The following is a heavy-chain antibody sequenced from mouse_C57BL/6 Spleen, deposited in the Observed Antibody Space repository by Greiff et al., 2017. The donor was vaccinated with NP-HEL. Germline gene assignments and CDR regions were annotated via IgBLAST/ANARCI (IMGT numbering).Heavy chain of an antibody. CDR3: AREHWDVAWFAY. J-gene: IGHJ3*01. CDR1: GYSITSGYY. CDR2: ISYDGSN. V-gene: IGHV3-6*01. Sequence: EVQLQQSGPGLVKPSQSLSLTCSVTGYSITSGYYWNWIRQFPGNKLEWMGYISYDGSNNYNPSLKNRISITRDTSKNQFFLKLNSVTTEDTATYYCAREHWDVAWFAYWGQGTLVTVSA. D-gene: IGHD4-1*01.